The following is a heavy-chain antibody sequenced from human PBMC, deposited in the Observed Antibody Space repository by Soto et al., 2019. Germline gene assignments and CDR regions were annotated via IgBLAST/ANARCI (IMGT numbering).Heavy chain of an antibody. D-gene: IGHD3-10*01. V-gene: IGHV4-39*01. CDR1: GGSISSVIYY. CDR2: IYYSGNT. Sequence: SETLCLTWTVYGGSISSVIYYWGWIRQPPGKGLEWIGSIYYSGNTYYNPSLKSRVTISVDTSKNQFSLKLSSVTAADTAVYYCARHGNQLLWPAPVSNTIRYYYMDVWGKGTTVTVSS. CDR3: ARHGNQLLWPAPVSNTIRYYYMDV. J-gene: IGHJ6*03.